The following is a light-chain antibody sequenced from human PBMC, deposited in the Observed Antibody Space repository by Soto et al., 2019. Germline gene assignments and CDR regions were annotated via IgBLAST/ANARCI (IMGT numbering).Light chain of an antibody. V-gene: IGKV3-20*01. CDR3: QQYGATPGT. CDR1: QSVTNSY. J-gene: IGKJ1*01. Sequence: EIVLTQSPDTLSLSPGERVTLSCRASQSVTNSYLAWYQQKPGQGPRLLIHGASSRATGTPDRFSGSGSGTDFTLTISRLEPEDFAVYSCQQYGATPGTFGQGTKLDIK. CDR2: GAS.